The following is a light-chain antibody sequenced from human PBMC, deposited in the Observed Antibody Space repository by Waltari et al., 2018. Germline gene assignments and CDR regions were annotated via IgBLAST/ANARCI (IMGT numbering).Light chain of an antibody. CDR3: QQYHSSPPT. J-gene: IGKJ4*01. CDR1: QSVSSSY. V-gene: IGKV3-20*01. CDR2: DAS. Sequence: EIVLTQSPGTLSLSPGERATLSCRASQSVSSSYLAWYHQKPGQAPRLLIYDASSRATGIPDRFSGGGSGTDFTLTINRLEPEDFAVYYCQQYHSSPPTFGGGTKVEIK.